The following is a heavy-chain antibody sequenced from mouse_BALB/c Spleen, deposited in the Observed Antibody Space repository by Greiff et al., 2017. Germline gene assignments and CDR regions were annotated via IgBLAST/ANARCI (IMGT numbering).Heavy chain of an antibody. CDR3: ARTHYYGSSSYAMDY. D-gene: IGHD1-1*01. V-gene: IGHV5-17*02. CDR2: ISSGSSTI. Sequence: EVHLVESGGGLVQPGGSRKLSCAASGFTFSSFGMHWVRQAPEKGLEWVAYISSGSSTIYYANTVKGRYTISRDNPKNTLFLQMTSLRSEDTAMYYCARTHYYGSSSYAMDYWGQGTSVTVSS. J-gene: IGHJ4*01. CDR1: GFTFSSFG.